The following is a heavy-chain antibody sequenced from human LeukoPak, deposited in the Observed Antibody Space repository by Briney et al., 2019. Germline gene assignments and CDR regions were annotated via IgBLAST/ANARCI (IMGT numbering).Heavy chain of an antibody. D-gene: IGHD6-13*01. J-gene: IGHJ6*03. CDR2: IYSGGST. CDR3: ARGVDSSWLFVNVYYMDV. CDR1: GFTFSEYY. Sequence: GGSLRLSCAASGFTFSEYYMSWVRQAPGKGLEWVSIIYSGGSTFYADSVKGRFTISRDNSKNKLYLQMNSLRAEDTAVYYCARGVDSSWLFVNVYYMDVWGKGTTVTISS. V-gene: IGHV3-66*01.